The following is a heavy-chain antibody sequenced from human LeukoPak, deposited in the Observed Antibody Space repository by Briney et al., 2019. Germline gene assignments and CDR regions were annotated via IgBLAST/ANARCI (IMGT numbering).Heavy chain of an antibody. CDR1: GYSLTELY. D-gene: IGHD6-13*01. V-gene: IGHV1-24*01. CDR2: FDPEDGET. CDR3: ATPLPGIAAAGTGFDY. J-gene: IGHJ4*02. Sequence: ASVKVSCKVSGYSLTELYMHWVRQAPGKGLEWMGGFDPEDGETIYAQKFQGRVTMTEDTSTDTAYMELSSLRSEDTAVYYCATPLPGIAAAGTGFDYWGQGTLVTVSS.